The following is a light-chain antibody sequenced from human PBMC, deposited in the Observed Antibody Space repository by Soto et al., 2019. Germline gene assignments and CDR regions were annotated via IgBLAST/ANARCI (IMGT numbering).Light chain of an antibody. Sequence: DIVMTQSPLSLAVTPGEPASISCRSSLSLYSGGYNYLDWYVQKPGQPPQLLIYLASSRASGVPDRFSGSGSGTDFTLEIRRVEAEDLGVYYCMQTLQTPLTFGGGTKVQI. V-gene: IGKV2-28*01. CDR2: LAS. CDR1: LSLYSGGYNY. J-gene: IGKJ4*01. CDR3: MQTLQTPLT.